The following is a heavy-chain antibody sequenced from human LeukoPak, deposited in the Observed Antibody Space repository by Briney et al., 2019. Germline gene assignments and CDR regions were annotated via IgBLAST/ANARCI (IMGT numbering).Heavy chain of an antibody. CDR2: IYYSGST. CDR3: ARHVGNSGSGSYLTYFDY. V-gene: IGHV4-59*01. CDR1: GGSISSYY. J-gene: IGHJ4*02. Sequence: SETLSLTCTVSGGSISSYYWSWIRQPPGKGLEWIGYIYYSGSTNYNPSLKSRVTISVDTSKNQFSLKLSSVTAADTAVYYCARHVGNSGSGSYLTYFDYWGQGTLVTVSS. D-gene: IGHD3-10*01.